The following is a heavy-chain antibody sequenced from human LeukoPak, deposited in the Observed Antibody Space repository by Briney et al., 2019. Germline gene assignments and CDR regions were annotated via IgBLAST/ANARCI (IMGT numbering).Heavy chain of an antibody. Sequence: ASVNVSCKASGYTFTSYGNSWVRQAPGPGLEWMGWISAYNGNTNYAQKLQGKVTMTTDTYTSTAYMELRSLRSDDTAVYYCARGIPSLGGYYFDYWGQGTLVTISS. CDR1: GYTFTSYG. CDR2: ISAYNGNT. D-gene: IGHD3-16*01. J-gene: IGHJ4*02. V-gene: IGHV1-18*01. CDR3: ARGIPSLGGYYFDY.